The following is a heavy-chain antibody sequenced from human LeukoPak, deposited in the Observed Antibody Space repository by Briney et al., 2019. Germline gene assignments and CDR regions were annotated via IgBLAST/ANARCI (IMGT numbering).Heavy chain of an antibody. Sequence: SETLSLTCTVSGGSISSYYWSWIRQPPGKGLEWIGYIYYSGSTNYSPSLKSRVTISVDTSKNQFSLKLSSVTAADTAVYYCARGLTYYYDSSGYLRENWFDPWGQGTLVTVSS. CDR1: GGSISSYY. CDR3: ARGLTYYYDSSGYLRENWFDP. J-gene: IGHJ5*02. CDR2: IYYSGST. D-gene: IGHD3-22*01. V-gene: IGHV4-59*01.